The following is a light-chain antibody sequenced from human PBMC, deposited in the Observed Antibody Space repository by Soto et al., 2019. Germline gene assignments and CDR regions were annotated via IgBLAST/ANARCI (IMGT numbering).Light chain of an antibody. J-gene: IGKJ4*01. CDR1: QSISSSY. Sequence: EIVLTQSPATLSLSPGERATLSCRASQSISSSYLSWYQEKPGQSPRLLIYGASIRATGIPARFSGSGSGTAFTLTISSLQPEDFATYYCQQLNGYPLTFGGGTKVDIK. CDR2: GAS. CDR3: QQLNGYPLT. V-gene: IGKV3D-7*01.